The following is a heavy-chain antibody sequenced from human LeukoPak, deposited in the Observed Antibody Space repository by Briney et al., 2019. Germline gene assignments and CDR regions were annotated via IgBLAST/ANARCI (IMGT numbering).Heavy chain of an antibody. CDR3: ASDKRITMVRGVTTVVYYYYGMDV. J-gene: IGHJ6*02. Sequence: SETLSLTCTVSGGSISSGDYYWSWIRQPPGKGLEWIGYIYYSGSTYYNPSLKSRVTISVDTSKNQFSLKLSSVTAADTAVYYCASDKRITMVRGVTTVVYYYYGMDVWGQGTTVTVSS. CDR1: GGSISSGDYY. CDR2: IYYSGST. V-gene: IGHV4-30-4*02. D-gene: IGHD3-10*01.